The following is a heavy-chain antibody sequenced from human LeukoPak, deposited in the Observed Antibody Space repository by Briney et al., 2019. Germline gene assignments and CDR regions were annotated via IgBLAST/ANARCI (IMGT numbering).Heavy chain of an antibody. Sequence: GGSLRLSCAASGFSFSSYSMNWVRQAPGKGLEWVSSISSASNYIYYAVSVKGRFTISRDNTKNSLYLQMNSLRAEDTAVYYCAGVPNYYYYYYMDVWGKGTTVTVSS. J-gene: IGHJ6*03. V-gene: IGHV3-21*01. CDR2: ISSASNYI. CDR3: AGVPNYYYYYYMDV. CDR1: GFSFSSYS.